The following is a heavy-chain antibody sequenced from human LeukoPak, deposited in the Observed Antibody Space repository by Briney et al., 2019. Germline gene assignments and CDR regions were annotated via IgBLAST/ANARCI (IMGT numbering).Heavy chain of an antibody. CDR1: GGSISSGGYS. CDR3: ARAISIFGIVAYWYFDL. CDR2: IYHSGST. Sequence: SETLSLTCAVSGGSISSGGYSWSWIRQPSGKGLEWIGYIYHSGSTYYNPSLKSRVTISVDRSKNQFSLKLSSVTAADTAVYYCARAISIFGIVAYWYFDLWGRGTLVTVSS. J-gene: IGHJ2*01. D-gene: IGHD3-3*01. V-gene: IGHV4-30-2*01.